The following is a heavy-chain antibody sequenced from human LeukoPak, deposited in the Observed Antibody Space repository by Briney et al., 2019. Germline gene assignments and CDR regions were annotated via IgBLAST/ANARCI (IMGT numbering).Heavy chain of an antibody. CDR3: ARDRGGAAYYFDY. Sequence: GRSLRLSCAASGFTFSSYAMHWVRQAPGKGLEWVAVISYDGSNKYYADSVKGRFTISRDNSKNTLYLQMNSLRAEDTAVYYCARDRGGAAYYFDYWGQGTLVTVSS. J-gene: IGHJ4*02. CDR1: GFTFSSYA. CDR2: ISYDGSNK. V-gene: IGHV3-30*04. D-gene: IGHD6-13*01.